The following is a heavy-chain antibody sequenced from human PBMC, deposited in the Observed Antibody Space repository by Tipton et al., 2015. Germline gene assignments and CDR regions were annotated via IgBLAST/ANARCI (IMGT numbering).Heavy chain of an antibody. Sequence: LRLSCTVSGGSISSSNQFWGWIRQPPGKGLEWIGSMSYTGSTYYSPSHKSRVTISVDTTKNQIPLKLTSVTAADTAVYYCAEEANATWGQGTLVTVSS. CDR1: GGSISSSNQF. CDR2: MSYTGST. V-gene: IGHV4-39*01. CDR3: AEEANAT. J-gene: IGHJ5*02.